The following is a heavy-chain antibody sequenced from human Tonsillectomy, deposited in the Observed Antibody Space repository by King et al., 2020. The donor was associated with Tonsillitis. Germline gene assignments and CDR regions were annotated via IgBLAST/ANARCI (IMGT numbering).Heavy chain of an antibody. CDR1: GFTFSTYW. D-gene: IGHD2-15*01. CDR2: IRQDGSEK. Sequence: QLVQSGGGLVQPGGSLRLSCAASGFTFSTYWMSWVRQAPGKGLEWVANIRQDGSEKYYVDSVKGRFTISRDNAKNSLYLQMNSLRAEDTAVYYCATPSGYCSGGSCFPFDYWGQGTLVTVSS. V-gene: IGHV3-7*01. CDR3: ATPSGYCSGGSCFPFDY. J-gene: IGHJ4*02.